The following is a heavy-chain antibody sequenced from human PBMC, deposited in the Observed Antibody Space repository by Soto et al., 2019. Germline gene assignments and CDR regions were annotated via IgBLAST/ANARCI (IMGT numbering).Heavy chain of an antibody. CDR2: ISGYNEKT. Sequence: QVRLLQSGGEVKKPGASVRVSCKASGYTFTSFGVSWLRQAPGQGPEWMGWISGYNEKTKYSKRVQGRITLTTDTFRKTAYMELRSVRSDDAAVYYCARDKMIDDFGVGSFDYWGQGNVVTASS. D-gene: IGHD3-10*01. CDR1: GYTFTSFG. J-gene: IGHJ4*02. CDR3: ARDKMIDDFGVGSFDY. V-gene: IGHV1-18*04.